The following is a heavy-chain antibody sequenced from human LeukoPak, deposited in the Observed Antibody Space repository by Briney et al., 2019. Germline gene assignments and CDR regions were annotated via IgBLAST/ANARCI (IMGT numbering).Heavy chain of an antibody. D-gene: IGHD6-6*01. CDR2: IYPGDSDT. Sequence: GESLKISFKGSGYSFSNYWIGWVRQLPGKGLEWMGIIYPGDSDTRYSPSFRGQVTISADKSISTAYLQWSSLKASDTAMYYCAREYTTSSSFDSWGQGTLVTVSS. CDR1: GYSFSNYW. V-gene: IGHV5-51*01. J-gene: IGHJ4*02. CDR3: AREYTTSSSFDS.